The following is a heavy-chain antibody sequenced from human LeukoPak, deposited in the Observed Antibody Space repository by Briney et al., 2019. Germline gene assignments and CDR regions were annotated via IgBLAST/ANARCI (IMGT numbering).Heavy chain of an antibody. CDR2: IALDAYRE. J-gene: IGHJ4*02. CDR1: GFTFSSFA. D-gene: IGHD2-8*02. CDR3: AKEYYVLLVYALGGSFDY. Sequence: GRSLRLSCAASGFTFSSFAMHWVRQAPGKGLEWVAVIALDAYREYHADSVKGRFTISRDNSKNTLSLQMNSLRAEDMAVYYCAKEYYVLLVYALGGSFDYWGRGTLVTVSS. V-gene: IGHV3-30-3*01.